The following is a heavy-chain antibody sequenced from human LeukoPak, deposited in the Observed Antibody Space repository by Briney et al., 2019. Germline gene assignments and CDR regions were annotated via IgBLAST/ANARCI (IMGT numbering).Heavy chain of an antibody. V-gene: IGHV4-59*12. D-gene: IGHD1-26*01. Sequence: SETLSLTCTVSGGSISSYYWSWIRQPPGKGLEWIGYIYYSGSTNYNPSLKSRVTISVDTSKNQFSLKLGPVTAADTAVYYCARGWYSGSYLFDYWGQGTLVTVSS. CDR3: ARGWYSGSYLFDY. J-gene: IGHJ4*02. CDR1: GGSISSYY. CDR2: IYYSGST.